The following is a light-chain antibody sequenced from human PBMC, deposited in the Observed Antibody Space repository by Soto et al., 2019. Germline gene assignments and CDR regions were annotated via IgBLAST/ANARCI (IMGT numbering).Light chain of an antibody. CDR1: QLVSSNF. CDR3: QQYGSSPWT. J-gene: IGKJ1*01. V-gene: IGKV3-20*01. Sequence: EILLTRSPGPLSFSPGERATLSCRASQLVSSNFLAWYQQKPGQAPRLLIYAASYRATATPGRFSGSGSGTDFTLTISGLEPEDEAVYYCQQYGSSPWTFGQGTKVEVK. CDR2: AAS.